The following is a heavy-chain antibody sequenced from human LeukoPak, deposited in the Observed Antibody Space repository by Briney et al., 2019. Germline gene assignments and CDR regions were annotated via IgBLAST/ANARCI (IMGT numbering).Heavy chain of an antibody. CDR3: ARVRGGYVVVTAILDY. CDR2: ISAYNGNT. Sequence: ASVKVSCTASGYTFTSYGISWVRQAPGQGLEWMGWISAYNGNTNYAQKLQGRVTMTTDTSTSTAYMELRSLRSDDTAVYYCARVRGGYVVVTAILDYWGQGTLVTVSS. D-gene: IGHD2-21*02. J-gene: IGHJ4*02. CDR1: GYTFTSYG. V-gene: IGHV1-18*01.